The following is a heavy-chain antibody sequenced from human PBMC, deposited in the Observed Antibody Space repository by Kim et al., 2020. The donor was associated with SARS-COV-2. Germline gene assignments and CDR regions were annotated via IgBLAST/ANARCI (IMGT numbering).Heavy chain of an antibody. CDR2: T. CDR3: AKDLRLGRGFDY. J-gene: IGHJ4*02. Sequence: TFYARCVKGQFTVSRDNSKNPMYLQMNSLRAKDTAVYFCAKDLRLGRGFDYWGQGTLVTVSS. D-gene: IGHD3-10*01. V-gene: IGHV3-23*01.